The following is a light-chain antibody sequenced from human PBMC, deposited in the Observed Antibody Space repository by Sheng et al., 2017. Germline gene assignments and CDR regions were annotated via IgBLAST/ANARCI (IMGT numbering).Light chain of an antibody. Sequence: EIVLTQSPDTLSLSPGERATLSCRASRSVSNNYLVWYQQKPGQAPRLLIYDASNRATGIPARFSGSGSGTDFTLTISSLEPEDFAVYYCQQRSNWPLTFGGGTKVEIK. CDR3: QQRSNWPLT. CDR2: DAS. J-gene: IGKJ4*01. V-gene: IGKV3-11*01. CDR1: RSVSNNY.